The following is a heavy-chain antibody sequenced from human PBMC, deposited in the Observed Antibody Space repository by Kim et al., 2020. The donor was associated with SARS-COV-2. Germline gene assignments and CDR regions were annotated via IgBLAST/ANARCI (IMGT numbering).Heavy chain of an antibody. J-gene: IGHJ4*02. CDR1: GGSISSSSYY. V-gene: IGHV4-39*01. D-gene: IGHD6-13*01. Sequence: SETLSLTCTVSGGSISSSSYYWGWIRQPPGKGLEWIGSIYYSGSTYYNPSLKSRVTISVDTSKNQFSLKLSSVTAADTAVYYCARHGRSWTHSGFDYWGQGTLVTVSS. CDR2: IYYSGST. CDR3: ARHGRSWTHSGFDY.